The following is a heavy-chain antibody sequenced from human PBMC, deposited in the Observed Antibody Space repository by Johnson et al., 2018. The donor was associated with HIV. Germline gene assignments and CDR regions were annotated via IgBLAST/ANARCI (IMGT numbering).Heavy chain of an antibody. V-gene: IGHV3-66*01. Sequence: VQLVEFGGGLVQPGGSLRLSCAASGFTVSSNYMSWVRQAPGKGLEWVSVIYSGGSTYYADSVKGRFTISRDNSKNTLYLQMNSLRAEDTAVYYCAREVTKDAFDIWGQGTMVTVSS. CDR3: AREVTKDAFDI. D-gene: IGHD4-17*01. CDR1: GFTVSSNY. J-gene: IGHJ3*02. CDR2: IYSGGST.